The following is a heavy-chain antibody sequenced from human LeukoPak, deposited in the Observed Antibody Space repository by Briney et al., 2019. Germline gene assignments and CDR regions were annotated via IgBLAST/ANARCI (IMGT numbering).Heavy chain of an antibody. CDR2: INSDGSST. Sequence: PGGSLRLSCAASGFTFSSYWMHWVRQAPGKGLVWVSRINSDGSSTNYADSVKGRFTISRDNAKNTLYLQMNSQRVEDTAVYYCARELGNVDTAAEWGQGTLVTVSS. CDR1: GFTFSSYW. V-gene: IGHV3-74*01. J-gene: IGHJ4*02. D-gene: IGHD5-18*01. CDR3: ARELGNVDTAAE.